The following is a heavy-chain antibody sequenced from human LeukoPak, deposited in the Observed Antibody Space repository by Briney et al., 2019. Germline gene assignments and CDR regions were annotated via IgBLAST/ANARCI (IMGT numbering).Heavy chain of an antibody. CDR2: IRYDGSNK. CDR3: TRGYCSGGSCYSGSFGDV. D-gene: IGHD2-15*01. CDR1: GFTFSSYG. Sequence: GGSLRLSCAASGFTFSSYGMHWVRQAPGKGLEWVAFIRYDGSNKYYADSVKGRFTISRDNSKNTLYLQMNSLRAEDTAVYYCTRGYCSGGSCYSGSFGDVWGKGTTVTISS. J-gene: IGHJ6*04. V-gene: IGHV3-30*02.